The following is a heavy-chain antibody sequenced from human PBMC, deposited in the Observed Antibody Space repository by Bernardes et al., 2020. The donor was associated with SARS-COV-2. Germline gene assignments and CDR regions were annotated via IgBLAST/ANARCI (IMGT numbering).Heavy chain of an antibody. CDR1: GYTFTGYY. J-gene: IGHJ6*02. D-gene: IGHD3-3*02. V-gene: IGHV1-2*02. CDR2: ITPTSGGT. CDR3: ATALAIFDVVTDDYYYYGMDD. Sequence: ATLKDSCKASGYTFTGYYMHWVRQAPGQGLEWMGWITPTSGGTTYAQKFQGRVTMTRDTSISTAYMELSRLRSDDTAVYYCATALAIFDVVTDDYYYYGMDDWDQGTTVTVSS.